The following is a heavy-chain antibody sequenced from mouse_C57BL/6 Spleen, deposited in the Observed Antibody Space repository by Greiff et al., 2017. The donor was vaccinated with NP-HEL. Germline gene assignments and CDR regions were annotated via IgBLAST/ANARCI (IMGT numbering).Heavy chain of an antibody. V-gene: IGHV1-50*01. CDR1: GYTFTSYW. CDR2: IDPSDSYT. D-gene: IGHD2-1*01. Sequence: QVQLQQPGAELVKPGASVKLSCKASGYTFTSYWMQWVQQRPGQGLEWIGEIDPSDSYTNYNQKFKGKATLTVDKSSSTAYMQLSSLTSEDSACYDCARPLYGNPIAYWGQGTLVTVSA. CDR3: ARPLYGNPIAY. J-gene: IGHJ3*01.